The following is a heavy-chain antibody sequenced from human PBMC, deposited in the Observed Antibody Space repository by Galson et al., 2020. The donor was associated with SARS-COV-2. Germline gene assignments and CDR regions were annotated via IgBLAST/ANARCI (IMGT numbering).Heavy chain of an antibody. V-gene: IGHV4-39*01. CDR3: ARHGRGELLFPFDY. J-gene: IGHJ4*02. Sequence: SETLSLTYTVSGGSISSSIYFWGWIRQPPGKALQWIGTTYDSGSTYYDPSLKSRLTISVDTSKNKFSLKLSSVTAADTAVYYCARHGRGELLFPFDYWGQGILVTVSS. CDR1: GGSISSSIYF. CDR2: TYDSGST. D-gene: IGHD1-26*01.